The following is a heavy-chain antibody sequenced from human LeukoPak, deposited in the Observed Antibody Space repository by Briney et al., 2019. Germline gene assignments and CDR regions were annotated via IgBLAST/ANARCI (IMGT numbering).Heavy chain of an antibody. V-gene: IGHV5-51*01. CDR2: IYPGDSDT. CDR1: GYSFTSYW. J-gene: IGHJ5*02. Sequence: GESLKISCKGSGYSFTSYWIGWVRPMPGKGLEWMGIIYPGDSDTRYSPSFQGQVTISADKSISTAYLQWSSLKASDTAMYYCARATFMYSSSSAGWFDPWGQGTLVTVSS. CDR3: ARATFMYSSSSAGWFDP. D-gene: IGHD6-6*01.